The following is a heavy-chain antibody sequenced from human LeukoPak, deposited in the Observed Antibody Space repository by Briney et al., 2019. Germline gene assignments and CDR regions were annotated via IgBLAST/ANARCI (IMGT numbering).Heavy chain of an antibody. CDR2: ISSSSSTI. CDR3: ARGGGYDYYYGMDV. Sequence: GGSLRLSCAASGFTFSSYSMNWVRQAPGKGLEWVSYISSSSSTIYYADSVKGRFTISRDNAKNSLYLQMNSLRAEDTAVYYCARGGGYDYYYGMDVWGQGTTVTVS. D-gene: IGHD2-15*01. V-gene: IGHV3-48*01. CDR1: GFTFSSYS. J-gene: IGHJ6*02.